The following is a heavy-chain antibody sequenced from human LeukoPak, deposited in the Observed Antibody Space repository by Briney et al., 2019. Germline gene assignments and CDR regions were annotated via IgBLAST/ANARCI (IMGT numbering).Heavy chain of an antibody. D-gene: IGHD3-10*01. CDR2: ISGSTTVI. CDR1: GFTLSNEH. Sequence: GGSLRLSCVGSGFTLSNEHMIWVRQAPGKGREGVSYISGSTTVIFYADSVRGRFTVSRDNAKKSLYLQMNSLSDEDTAVYYCAKEGTMIPGVMFDYWGQGTLVTVSS. J-gene: IGHJ4*02. CDR3: AKEGTMIPGVMFDY. V-gene: IGHV3-48*02.